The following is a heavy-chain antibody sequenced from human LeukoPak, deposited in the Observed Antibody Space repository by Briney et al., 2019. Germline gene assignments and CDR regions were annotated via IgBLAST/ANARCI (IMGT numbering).Heavy chain of an antibody. Sequence: GGSLRLSCAASGFTLSDYYMSWIRQAPGKGLEWVSYISRGGTSTHYADSVKGRFTISRDNAKNSLYLQMNSLRPADTAVYYCARVFSGWYFDSDYYMDVWGKGTTVTVSS. CDR1: GFTLSDYY. CDR2: ISRGGTST. V-gene: IGHV3-11*01. CDR3: ARVFSGWYFDSDYYMDV. J-gene: IGHJ6*03. D-gene: IGHD6-19*01.